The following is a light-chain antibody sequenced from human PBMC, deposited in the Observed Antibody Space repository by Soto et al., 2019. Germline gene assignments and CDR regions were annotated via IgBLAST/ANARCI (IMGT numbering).Light chain of an antibody. Sequence: QSVLTQPPSVSGAPGQSVTISCTGSGSNIGTYEVHWYQQLPGVAPKLMIYEVSKRPSGVPDRFSGSKSGNTASLTISGLQAADEADYYCSLYTSENAYVFGTGTKVTVL. J-gene: IGLJ1*01. CDR3: SLYTSENAYV. V-gene: IGLV1-40*01. CDR2: EVS. CDR1: GSNIGTYE.